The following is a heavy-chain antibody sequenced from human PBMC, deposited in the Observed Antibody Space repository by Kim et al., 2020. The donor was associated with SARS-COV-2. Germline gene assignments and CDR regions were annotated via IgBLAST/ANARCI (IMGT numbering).Heavy chain of an antibody. D-gene: IGHD2-21*01. Sequence: ADSVKGRFTISRDNSKNTLYLQMNSLRAEDTAVYYCARSRAVAVIGPFDYWGQGTLVTVSS. CDR3: ARSRAVAVIGPFDY. V-gene: IGHV3-30*01. J-gene: IGHJ4*02.